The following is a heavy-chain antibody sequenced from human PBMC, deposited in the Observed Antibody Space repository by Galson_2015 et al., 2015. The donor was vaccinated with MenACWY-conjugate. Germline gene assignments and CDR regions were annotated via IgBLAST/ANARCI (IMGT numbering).Heavy chain of an antibody. J-gene: IGHJ4*02. CDR2: IYYSGST. CDR3: ARVNSVAARQPDY. CDR1: GGSISSYY. V-gene: IGHV4-59*01. D-gene: IGHD6-6*01. Sequence: LSLTCTVSGGSISSYYWSWIRQPPGKGLEWIGYIYYSGSTNYNPSLKSRVTISVDTSKNQFSLKLSSVTAADTAVYYCARVNSVAARQPDYWGQGTLVTVSS.